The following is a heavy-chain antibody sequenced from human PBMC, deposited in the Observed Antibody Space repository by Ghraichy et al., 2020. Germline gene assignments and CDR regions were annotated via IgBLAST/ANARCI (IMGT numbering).Heavy chain of an antibody. V-gene: IGHV3-30-3*01. D-gene: IGHD3-22*01. Sequence: GGSLRLSCAASGFTFSSYAMHWVRQAPGKGLEWVAVISYDGSNKYYADSVKGRFTISRDNSKNTLYLQMNSLRAEDTAVYYCARDPNYDSPSPSYGMDVWGQGTTVTVSS. CDR3: ARDPNYDSPSPSYGMDV. CDR2: ISYDGSNK. J-gene: IGHJ6*02. CDR1: GFTFSSYA.